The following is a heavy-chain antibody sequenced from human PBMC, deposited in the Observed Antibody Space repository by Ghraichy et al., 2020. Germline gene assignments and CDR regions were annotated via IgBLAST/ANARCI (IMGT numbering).Heavy chain of an antibody. CDR2: INHSGST. J-gene: IGHJ6*02. CDR3: ARRGVRIAARPFYYYGMDV. Sequence: SETLSLTCAVYGGSFSGYYWSWIRQPPGKGLEWIGEINHSGSTNYNPSLKSRVTISVDTSKNQFSLKLSSVTAADTAVYYCARRGVRIAARPFYYYGMDVWGQGTTVTVSS. D-gene: IGHD6-6*01. CDR1: GGSFSGYY. V-gene: IGHV4-34*01.